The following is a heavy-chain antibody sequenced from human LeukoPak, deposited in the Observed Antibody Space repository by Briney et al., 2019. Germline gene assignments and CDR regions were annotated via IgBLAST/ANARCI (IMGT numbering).Heavy chain of an antibody. J-gene: IGHJ4*02. Sequence: GASVKGSCKASGYSFSNYGITWARQAPGQGLENMGWISASDGTTNYAQKVQGRVIMTTDTPTSTAYMELRSLRSDDTAVYYCARCGAAVTTHFSHWGQGTLVTVSS. CDR2: ISASDGTT. CDR3: ARCGAAVTTHFSH. V-gene: IGHV1-18*01. D-gene: IGHD4-17*01. CDR1: GYSFSNYG.